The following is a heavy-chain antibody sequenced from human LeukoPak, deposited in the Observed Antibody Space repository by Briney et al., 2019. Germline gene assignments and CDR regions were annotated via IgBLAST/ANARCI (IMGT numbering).Heavy chain of an antibody. J-gene: IGHJ4*02. D-gene: IGHD5-24*01. V-gene: IGHV3-23*01. CDR2: ISGSGGST. CDR3: AKGRGDGYKYPLLFDH. CDR1: GFTFSSYA. Sequence: GGSLRLSCAASGFTFSSYAMSWVRQAPGKGLEWVSLISGSGGSTFYADSVKGRFTISRDNSKNTLYLQMSSLRAEDTAVYYCAKGRGDGYKYPLLFDHWGQGTLVTVSS.